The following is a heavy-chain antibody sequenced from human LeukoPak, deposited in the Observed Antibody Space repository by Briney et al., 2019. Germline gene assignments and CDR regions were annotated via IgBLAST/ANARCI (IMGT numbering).Heavy chain of an antibody. CDR1: GYSINNGYY. Sequence: ASETLSLTCAVSGYSINNGYYWGWIRQPPGKGREWIGTIYHTGSTYYTPSLKSRVTVSVDTSKNQFSLRLTSVTASDTAVYYCARLVGARFQADYWGQGALVTVSS. D-gene: IGHD1-26*01. CDR2: IYHTGST. J-gene: IGHJ4*02. V-gene: IGHV4-38-2*01. CDR3: ARLVGARFQADY.